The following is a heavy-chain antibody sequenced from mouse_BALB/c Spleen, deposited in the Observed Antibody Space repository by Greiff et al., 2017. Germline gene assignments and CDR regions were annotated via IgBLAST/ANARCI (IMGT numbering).Heavy chain of an antibody. CDR1: GFTFSSYA. CDR2: ISSGGSYT. D-gene: IGHD1-1*01. V-gene: IGHV5-9-4*01. J-gene: IGHJ4*01. CDR3: ARENYGSRGDYAMDY. Sequence: EVMLVESGGGLVKPGGSLKLSCAASGFTFSSYAMSWVRQSPEKRLAWVAEISSGGSYTYYPDTVTGRFTISRDNAKNTLYLEMSSLRSEDTAMYYCARENYGSRGDYAMDYWGQGTSVTVSS.